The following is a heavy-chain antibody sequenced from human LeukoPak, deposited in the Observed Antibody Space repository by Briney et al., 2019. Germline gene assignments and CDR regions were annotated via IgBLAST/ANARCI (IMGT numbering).Heavy chain of an antibody. D-gene: IGHD3-3*01. CDR3: ARGRDFWSGYSNWFDP. Sequence: SETLPLTCAVSGYSISSGYYWGWIRQPPGKGLEWIGSIYHSGSTYYNPSLKSRVTISVDTSKNQFSLKLSSVTAADTAVYYCARGRDFWSGYSNWFDPWGQGTLVTVSS. CDR1: GYSISSGYY. J-gene: IGHJ5*02. CDR2: IYHSGST. V-gene: IGHV4-38-2*01.